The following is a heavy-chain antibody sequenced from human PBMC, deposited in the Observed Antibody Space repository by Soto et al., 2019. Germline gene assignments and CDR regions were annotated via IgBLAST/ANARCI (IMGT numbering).Heavy chain of an antibody. CDR2: FDPEGGEA. D-gene: IGHD6-6*01. V-gene: IGHV1-24*01. CDR1: GHPLTELS. Sequence: ASVKVSCKISGHPLTELSIHWVRQAPGKVLEWMGGFDPEGGEANYARKFQGRVTITADESTSTAYLELSSLRSEDTAVYYCARAPHVYSSSPDNWFDPWGQGTLVTVSS. CDR3: ARAPHVYSSSPDNWFDP. J-gene: IGHJ5*02.